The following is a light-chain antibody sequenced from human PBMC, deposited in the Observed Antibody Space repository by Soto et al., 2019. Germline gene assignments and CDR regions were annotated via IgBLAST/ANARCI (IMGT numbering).Light chain of an antibody. Sequence: EIQMTQSPSFLSASVGDKVTITCRATESVSKWLAWYQEKPGNPPRPLIYDASTLESGVPSRFSGSGSGTEFTLTISSLQADDFAIYYCQQYNSYSWTFGQGTKVEMK. CDR3: QQYNSYSWT. CDR1: ESVSKW. V-gene: IGKV1-5*01. J-gene: IGKJ1*01. CDR2: DAS.